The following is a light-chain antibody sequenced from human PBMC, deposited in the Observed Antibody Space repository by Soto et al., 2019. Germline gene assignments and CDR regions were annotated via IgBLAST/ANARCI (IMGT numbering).Light chain of an antibody. CDR2: AAS. J-gene: IGKJ5*01. CDR1: QSVSSN. Sequence: IVLKQSPATLSWWPMEVATPSFMASQSVSSNLAWYQQKPGQAPRLLIYAASNRATGIPARFSGSGSGTDFTLTISRLETEDFAVYYCQQSSNWPTFGQGTRLEIK. CDR3: QQSSNWPT. V-gene: IGKV3-11*01.